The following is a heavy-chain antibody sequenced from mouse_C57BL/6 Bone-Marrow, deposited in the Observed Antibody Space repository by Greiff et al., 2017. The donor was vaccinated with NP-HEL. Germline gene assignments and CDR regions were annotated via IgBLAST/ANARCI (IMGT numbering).Heavy chain of an antibody. CDR2: IHPNSGST. CDR3: ARGGIDGYYDY. V-gene: IGHV1-64*01. J-gene: IGHJ2*01. Sequence: VQLQQPGAELVKPGASVKLSCKASGYTFTSYWMHWVKQRPGQGLEWIGMIHPNSGSTNYNEKFKSKATLTVDKSSSTAYMQLSSLTSEDSAVYYCARGGIDGYYDYWGQGTTLTVSS. D-gene: IGHD2-3*01. CDR1: GYTFTSYW.